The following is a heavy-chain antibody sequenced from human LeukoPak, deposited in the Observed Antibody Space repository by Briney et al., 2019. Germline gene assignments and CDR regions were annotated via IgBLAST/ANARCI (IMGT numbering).Heavy chain of an antibody. D-gene: IGHD1-14*01. Sequence: SQTLSLTCAISGDSVSSNSAAWNWIRQSPSRGLEWLGRTYYRSKWYNDYAVSVKGRITINPDTSKNQFSLQLNSVTPEDTAVYYCARGSSRTIDYYYYYMDVWGKGTTVTVSS. CDR2: TYYRSKWYN. J-gene: IGHJ6*03. CDR3: ARGSSRTIDYYYYYMDV. CDR1: GDSVSSNSAA. V-gene: IGHV6-1*01.